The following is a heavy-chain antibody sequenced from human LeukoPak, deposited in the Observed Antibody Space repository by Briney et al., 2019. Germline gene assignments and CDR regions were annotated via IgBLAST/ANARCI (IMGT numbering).Heavy chain of an antibody. V-gene: IGHV4-38-2*01. D-gene: IGHD6-19*01. CDR3: ARRSGSGWNYFDS. Sequence: PSETLSLTCAVSGHSISSDYLWGWIRQPPGKGLEWIGTFFHSGSTFYNPSVKSRVTISLDTSKNQFSLRLSSVTAADTAVYYCARRSGSGWNYFDSWGQGTLVTVSS. CDR1: GHSISSDYL. CDR2: FFHSGST. J-gene: IGHJ4*02.